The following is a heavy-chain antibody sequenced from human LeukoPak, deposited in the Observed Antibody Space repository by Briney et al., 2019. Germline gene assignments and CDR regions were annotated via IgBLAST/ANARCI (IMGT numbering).Heavy chain of an antibody. V-gene: IGHV3-11*04. CDR2: ISSSGSTI. CDR3: AREVRIVTIYYYHYMDV. J-gene: IGHJ6*03. D-gene: IGHD1-26*01. Sequence: GGTLRLSCAASGFTFSDYYMSWIRQAPGKGLEWVSYISSSGSTIYYADSVKGRFTISRDNAKNSLYLQMNSLRAEDTAVYYCAREVRIVTIYYYHYMDVWGKGTTVTVSS. CDR1: GFTFSDYY.